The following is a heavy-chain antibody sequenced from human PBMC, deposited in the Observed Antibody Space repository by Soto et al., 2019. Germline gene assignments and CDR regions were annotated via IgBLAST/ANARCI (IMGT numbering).Heavy chain of an antibody. CDR3: VKVSTFYDILTGYYSTNFFDP. D-gene: IGHD3-9*01. CDR2: ISSDGDIT. J-gene: IGHJ5*02. CDR1: GFTFSEYS. V-gene: IGHV3-64D*06. Sequence: GGSLRLSCSASGFTFSEYSMHWVRQAPGKGLQYVSTISSDGDITYYADSVKGRFTISRDNSKNTLYLQMNSLRPEDTAVYYCVKVSTFYDILTGYYSTNFFDPWGQGALVTVSS.